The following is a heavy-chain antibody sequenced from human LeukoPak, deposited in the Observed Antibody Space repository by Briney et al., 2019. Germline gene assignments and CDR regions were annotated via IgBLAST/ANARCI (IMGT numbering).Heavy chain of an antibody. CDR2: IYYSGST. V-gene: IGHV4-59*01. J-gene: IGHJ4*02. CDR1: GGSISSYY. Sequence: SETLSLTCTVSGGSISSYYWSWIRQPPGKGLEWSGYIYYSGSTNYNPSLKSRVTISVDTSKNQFSLKLSSVPAADTAVYYCARVALRYGFRRVFDYWGQGTLVTVSS. CDR3: ARVALRYGFRRVFDY. D-gene: IGHD5-18*01.